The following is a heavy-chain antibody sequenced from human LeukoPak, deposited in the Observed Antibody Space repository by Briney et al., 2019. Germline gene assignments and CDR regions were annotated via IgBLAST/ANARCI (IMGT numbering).Heavy chain of an antibody. V-gene: IGHV1-2*02. CDR1: GYTFTDYS. D-gene: IGHD3-16*01. J-gene: IGHJ4*02. CDR2: INPNSGGT. Sequence: ASVKVSCKASGYTFTDYSMHWVRQAPGQGLEWMGWINPNSGGTNYVQKFQGRVTMTRDTSISTAYMELSRLRSDDTAVYYCACGGESGGYFDYWGQGTLVTVSS. CDR3: ACGGESGGYFDY.